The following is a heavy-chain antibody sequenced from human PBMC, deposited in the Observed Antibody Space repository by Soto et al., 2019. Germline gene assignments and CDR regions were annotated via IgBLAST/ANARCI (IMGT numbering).Heavy chain of an antibody. J-gene: IGHJ6*02. CDR3: ARESDIVVVVAATRYYYYYYGMDV. D-gene: IGHD2-15*01. V-gene: IGHV1-69*04. Sequence: ASVKVSCKASGGTFSSYTISWVRQAPGQGLEWMGRIIPILGIANYAQKFQGRVTITADKSTSTAYMELSSLRSEDTAVYYCARESDIVVVVAATRYYYYYYGMDVWG. CDR2: IIPILGIA. CDR1: GGTFSSYT.